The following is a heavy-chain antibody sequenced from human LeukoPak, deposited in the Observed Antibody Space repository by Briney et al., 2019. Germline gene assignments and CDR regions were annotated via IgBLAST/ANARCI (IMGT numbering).Heavy chain of an antibody. CDR2: IYYSGST. D-gene: IGHD6-13*01. CDR1: GGSISSYY. Sequence: SETLSLTCTVSGGSISSYYWSWIRQPPGKGLEWIGYIYYSGSTNYNPSLKSRVTISVDTSKNQFSLKLSSVTAADTAVYYCARAIKPSSWYQGNWFDPWGQGTLVTVSS. CDR3: ARAIKPSSWYQGNWFDP. J-gene: IGHJ5*02. V-gene: IGHV4-59*01.